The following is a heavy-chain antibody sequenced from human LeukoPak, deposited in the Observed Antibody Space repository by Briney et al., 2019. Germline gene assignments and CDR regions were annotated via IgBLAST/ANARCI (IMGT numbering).Heavy chain of an antibody. CDR3: ARDRTPIVVVPAAIPCLSG. CDR1: GGTFSSYA. V-gene: IGHV1-69*06. Sequence: GASVKVSCXASGGTFSSYAISWVRQAPGQGLGWMGGIIPIFGTANYAQKFQGRVTITADKSTSTAYMELSSLRSEDTAVYYCARDRTPIVVVPAAIPCLSGWGQGTLVTVSS. D-gene: IGHD2-2*02. CDR2: IIPIFGTA. J-gene: IGHJ4*02.